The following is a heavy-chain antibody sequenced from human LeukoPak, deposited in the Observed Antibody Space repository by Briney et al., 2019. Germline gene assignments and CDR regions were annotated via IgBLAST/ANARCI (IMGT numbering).Heavy chain of an antibody. CDR3: AKDRRAGSYDY. Sequence: GGSLRLSCAASGLTFTSHAMSWVRQAPGKGLEWVSAISGSGGSTYYADSVKGRFTISRDNSKNTLYLQMNSLRAEDTAVYYCAKDRRAGSYDYWGQGTLVTVSS. V-gene: IGHV3-23*01. CDR2: ISGSGGST. D-gene: IGHD3-10*01. J-gene: IGHJ4*02. CDR1: GLTFTSHA.